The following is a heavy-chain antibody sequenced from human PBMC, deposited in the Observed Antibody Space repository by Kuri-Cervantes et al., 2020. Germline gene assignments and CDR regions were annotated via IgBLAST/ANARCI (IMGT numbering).Heavy chain of an antibody. V-gene: IGHV3-23*01. CDR1: GFTFSSYA. CDR3: AKEHVLLWFGEKISGGMVV. D-gene: IGHD3-10*01. CDR2: ISGSGGST. Sequence: GESLKISCAASGFTFSSYAMSWVRQAPGTGLEWVSAISGSGGSTYYAGSVKGRFTISRDNSKNTLYLQMNSLRAEDTAVYYCAKEHVLLWFGEKISGGMVVWGQGTTVTVSS. J-gene: IGHJ6*02.